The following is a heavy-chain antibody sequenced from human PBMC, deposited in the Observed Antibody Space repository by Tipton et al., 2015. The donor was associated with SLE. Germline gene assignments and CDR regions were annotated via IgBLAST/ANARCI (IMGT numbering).Heavy chain of an antibody. CDR3: ARVLTGRRLFDY. Sequence: TLSLTCKVSGDSLTNECWGWIRQTPAKGLEWIGYIYHSGRTNYNPSLKSRVSMSVDKTENQFSLKLYFMAAADTGVYYCARVLTGRRLFDYWGQGTVVSVSS. J-gene: IGHJ4*02. D-gene: IGHD7-27*01. V-gene: IGHV4-59*01. CDR2: IYHSGRT. CDR1: GDSLTNEC.